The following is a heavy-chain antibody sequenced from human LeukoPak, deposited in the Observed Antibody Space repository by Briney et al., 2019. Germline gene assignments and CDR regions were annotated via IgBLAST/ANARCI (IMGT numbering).Heavy chain of an antibody. D-gene: IGHD2-15*01. CDR2: IYYTGST. Sequence: LETLSLTCTVSGDSISEYYWTWIRQAPGKGLEWIGYIYYTGSTNYNPSLKSRVTISVDTSKNQFSLRLSSVTAADTAVYYCARGGWNYYYYYMDVWGKGTTVTVSS. J-gene: IGHJ6*03. V-gene: IGHV4-59*01. CDR1: GDSISEYY. CDR3: ARGGWNYYYYYMDV.